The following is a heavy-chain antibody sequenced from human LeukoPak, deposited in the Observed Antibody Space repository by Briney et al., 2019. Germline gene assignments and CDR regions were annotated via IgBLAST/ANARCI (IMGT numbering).Heavy chain of an antibody. D-gene: IGHD5-18*01. CDR2: ISSSGSTI. Sequence: PGVSLTLSCAASGFTFSSYEMHWLRQAPGKGLEWLSYISSSGSTIYYADSVKGRITISRDNAKNSLYLQMDSLRAEDTAVYYCARSWAMVTYFDYWGQGTLVTVSS. J-gene: IGHJ4*02. CDR1: GFTFSSYE. CDR3: ARSWAMVTYFDY. V-gene: IGHV3-48*03.